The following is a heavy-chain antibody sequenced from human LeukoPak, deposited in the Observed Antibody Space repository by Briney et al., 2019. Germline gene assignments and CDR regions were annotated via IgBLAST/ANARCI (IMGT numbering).Heavy chain of an antibody. CDR3: AKEGRRYCSSTSCYAPDDY. Sequence: GRSLRLSCAASGFTFSSYGMHWVRQAPGKRLEWVAVISYDGSNKYYADSVKGRFTISRDNSKNTLYLQMNSLRAEDTAVYYCAKEGRRYCSSTSCYAPDDYWGQGTLSPSPQ. V-gene: IGHV3-30*18. J-gene: IGHJ4*02. D-gene: IGHD2-2*01. CDR2: ISYDGSNK. CDR1: GFTFSSYG.